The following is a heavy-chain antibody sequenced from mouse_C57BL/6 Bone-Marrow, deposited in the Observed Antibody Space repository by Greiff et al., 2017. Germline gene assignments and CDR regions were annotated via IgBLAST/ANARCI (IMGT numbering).Heavy chain of an antibody. CDR3: ASPFYDGYPAWFAY. V-gene: IGHV1-64*01. D-gene: IGHD2-3*01. CDR2: IHPNSGST. J-gene: IGHJ3*01. CDR1: GYTFTSYW. Sequence: VKLQQPGAELVKPGASVKLSCKASGYTFTSYWMHWVKQRPGQGLEWIGMIHPNSGSTNYNEKFKSKATLTVDKSSSTAYMQLSSLTSEDSAVYYCASPFYDGYPAWFAYWGQGTLVTVSA.